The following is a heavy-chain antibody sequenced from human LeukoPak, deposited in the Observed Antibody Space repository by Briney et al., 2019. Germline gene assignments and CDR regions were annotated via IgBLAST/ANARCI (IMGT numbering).Heavy chain of an antibody. CDR2: IYFSGST. J-gene: IGHJ3*02. V-gene: IGHV4-59*01. Sequence: SETLSLTCTVSAGSISSYYWSWIRQPPGKGLEWIGYIYFSGSTNSNPSLKSRVTISVDTSKNQFSLKLSSVTAADTAVYYCARMFGGYCSGGSCYKAFDIWGQGTMVTVS. CDR1: AGSISSYY. D-gene: IGHD2-15*01. CDR3: ARMFGGYCSGGSCYKAFDI.